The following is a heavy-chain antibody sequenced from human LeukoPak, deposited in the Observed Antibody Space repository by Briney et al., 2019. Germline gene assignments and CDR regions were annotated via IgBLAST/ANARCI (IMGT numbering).Heavy chain of an antibody. Sequence: GGSVRLSCGASGFTFSSYAMDWVRQAPGKGLEWVSSISGGSTNTNYAGSVKGRFTTSRDNSQNTLYLQMNSLRADDTAVYYCAKDQGTAIFGMIIPDWYFDLWGRGTLVTVSS. D-gene: IGHD3-3*01. CDR1: GFTFSSYA. V-gene: IGHV3-23*01. CDR2: ISGGSTNT. CDR3: AKDQGTAIFGMIIPDWYFDL. J-gene: IGHJ2*01.